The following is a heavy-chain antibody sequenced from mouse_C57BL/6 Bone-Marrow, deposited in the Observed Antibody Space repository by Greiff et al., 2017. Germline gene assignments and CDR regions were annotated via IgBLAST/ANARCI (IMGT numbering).Heavy chain of an antibody. V-gene: IGHV3-1*01. CDR2: ISYSGST. D-gene: IGHD2-3*01. CDR3: ARGQWLLRAMDY. Sequence: DVQLQESGPGMVKPSQSLSLTCTVTGYSITSGYDWHWIRHFPGNKLEWMGYISYSGSTNYNPSLKSRISITHDTSKNHFFLKLNSVTTEDTATYYCARGQWLLRAMDYWGQGTSVTVSS. J-gene: IGHJ4*01. CDR1: GYSITSGYD.